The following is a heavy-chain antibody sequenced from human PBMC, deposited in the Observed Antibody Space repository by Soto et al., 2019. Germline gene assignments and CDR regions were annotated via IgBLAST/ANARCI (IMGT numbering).Heavy chain of an antibody. CDR1: GGSISNGGYS. Sequence: QLQLQASGSGLVKPSQTLSLTCAVSGGSISNGGYSCSWTRQPPGKGLERIGYMYHSVSTYYNPSQKSRVAISIDRSKNQYSLKLSSVTAADTAVYYCARVPDYWVQGILVTVSS. CDR2: MYHSVST. J-gene: IGHJ4*02. CDR3: ARVPDY. D-gene: IGHD2-2*01. V-gene: IGHV4-30-2*01.